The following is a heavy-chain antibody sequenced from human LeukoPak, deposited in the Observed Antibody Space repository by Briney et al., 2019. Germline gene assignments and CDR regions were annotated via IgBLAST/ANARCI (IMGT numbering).Heavy chain of an antibody. CDR1: GFTVSSNS. V-gene: IGHV3-53*01. Sequence: PGGSLRLSCTVSGFTVSSNSMSWVPQAPGKGLEWVSFIYSDNTHYSDSVKGRFTISIDNSKNTLYLQMNSLRAEDTAVYYCARRAGAYTHPYDYWGQGTLVTVSS. CDR2: IYSDNT. J-gene: IGHJ4*02. D-gene: IGHD3-16*01. CDR3: ARRAGAYTHPYDY.